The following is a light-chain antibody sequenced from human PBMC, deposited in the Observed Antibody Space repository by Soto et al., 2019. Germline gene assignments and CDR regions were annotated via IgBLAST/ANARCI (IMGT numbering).Light chain of an antibody. V-gene: IGKV2-30*01. J-gene: IGKJ1*01. CDR2: EVS. CDR1: RSLVYSDGNTS. CDR3: VQGTHWPHT. Sequence: DVVMTQSPLPLPVTLGPPATIPSRRSRSLVYSDGNTSLNWFQQRPGQSPRRLIFEVSNRDSGVPDRFCGSASGTDFTLKISRVEAEDVGVYYCVQGTHWPHTFGQGTKVDIK.